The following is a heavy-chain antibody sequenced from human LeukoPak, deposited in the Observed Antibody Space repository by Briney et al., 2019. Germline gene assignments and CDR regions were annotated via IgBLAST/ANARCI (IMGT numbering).Heavy chain of an antibody. CDR2: ITSSGTYI. J-gene: IGHJ4*02. CDR1: GFTFNNYN. V-gene: IGHV3-21*01. CDR3: ARKNGLDY. Sequence: PGGSLRLSCAASGFTFNNYNMNWVRQAPGKALEWVSSITSSGTYIFYADSVKGRFTISRDNAKNSLYLQITSLGPEDTAVYFCARKNGLDYWGQGTLVTVSS.